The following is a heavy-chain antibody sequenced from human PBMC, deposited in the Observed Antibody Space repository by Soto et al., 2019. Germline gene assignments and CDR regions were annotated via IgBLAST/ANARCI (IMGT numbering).Heavy chain of an antibody. J-gene: IGHJ6*02. CDR2: IRSKAYGGTT. CDR1: GFTFGDYA. V-gene: IGHV3-49*03. CDR3: TTSGYYRPSLYYGMDV. Sequence: SLQISCTASGFTFGDYAMSWFRQAPGKGLEWVGFIRSKAYGGTTEYAASVKGRFTISRDDSKSIAYLQMKSLKTEDTDVYYCTTSGYYRPSLYYGMDVWGQGTTVTVSS. D-gene: IGHD3-22*01.